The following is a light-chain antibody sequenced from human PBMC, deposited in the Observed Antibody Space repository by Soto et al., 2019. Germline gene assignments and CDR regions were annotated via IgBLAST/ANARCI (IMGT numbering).Light chain of an antibody. CDR2: DAS. V-gene: IGKV1D-13*01. CDR1: QGISSA. Sequence: AIQLTQSPSSLSASVGAGVTITCRASQGISSALAWYQQKPGKAHKLLIYDASSLESGVPSRFSGSGSGTDFTITISSLQPEDFATYYCQQFNNYPLTFGGGTKVDIK. CDR3: QQFNNYPLT. J-gene: IGKJ4*01.